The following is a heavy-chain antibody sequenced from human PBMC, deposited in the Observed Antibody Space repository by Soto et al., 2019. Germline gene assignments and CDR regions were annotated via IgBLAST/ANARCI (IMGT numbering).Heavy chain of an antibody. J-gene: IGHJ6*02. D-gene: IGHD2-15*01. CDR2: IYHSGTL. V-gene: IGHV4-4*02. Sequence: QVRLKESGPGLVKPSGTLSLTCAVSGGSVESSSCWSWVRQAPGKGLEWIGEIYHSGTLNYNPSLASRVSVSVDKSTNQFSLNLNSVTAADTAVYYCVRSVPAATWAYNGMDVWGQGTTVTVSS. CDR1: GGSVESSSC. CDR3: VRSVPAATWAYNGMDV.